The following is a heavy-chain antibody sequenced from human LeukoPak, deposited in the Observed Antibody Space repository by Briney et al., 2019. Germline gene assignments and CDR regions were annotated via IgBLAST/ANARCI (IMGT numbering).Heavy chain of an antibody. J-gene: IGHJ6*02. CDR1: GYTFTSYG. V-gene: IGHV1-18*01. CDR2: ISAYNGNT. D-gene: IGHD2-2*01. Sequence: ASVKVSCKASGYTFTSYGISWVRQAPGQGLEWMGWISAYNGNTNYAQKLQGRVTMTTDTSTSTAYMGLRSLRSDDTAVYYCARAQYRYCSSTSCYPTYYYGMDVWGQGTTVTVSS. CDR3: ARAQYRYCSSTSCYPTYYYGMDV.